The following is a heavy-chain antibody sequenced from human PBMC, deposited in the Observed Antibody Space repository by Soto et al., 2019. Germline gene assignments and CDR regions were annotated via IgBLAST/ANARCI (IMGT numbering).Heavy chain of an antibody. V-gene: IGHV3-30-3*01. CDR2: ISYDGSNK. J-gene: IGHJ4*02. CDR3: AKDQGITMIVVVSGPFDY. D-gene: IGHD3-22*01. Sequence: GGSLRLSCAASGFTFSSYAMHWVRQAPGKGLEWVAVISYDGSNKYYADSVKGRFTISRDNSKNTLYLQMNSLRAEDTAVYYCAKDQGITMIVVVSGPFDYWGQGTLVTVSS. CDR1: GFTFSSYA.